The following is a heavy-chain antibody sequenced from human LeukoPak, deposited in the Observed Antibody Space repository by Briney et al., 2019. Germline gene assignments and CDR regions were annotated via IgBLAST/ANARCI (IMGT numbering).Heavy chain of an antibody. CDR1: GFTFSSDA. D-gene: IGHD1-26*01. CDR2: ISGSGGST. CDR3: AREVGIVGAKGGSGAFDI. V-gene: IGHV3-23*01. J-gene: IGHJ3*02. Sequence: GGSLRLFCAASGFTFSSDAMSWVRQAPGKGLEWVSAISGSGGSTYYADSVKGRFTISRDNAKNSLYLQMNSLRAEDTAVYYCAREVGIVGAKGGSGAFDIWGQGTMVTVSS.